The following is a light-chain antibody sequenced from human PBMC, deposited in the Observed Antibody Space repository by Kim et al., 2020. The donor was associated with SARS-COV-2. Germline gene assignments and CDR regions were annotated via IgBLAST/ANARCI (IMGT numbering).Light chain of an antibody. CDR1: QDIYNY. J-gene: IGKJ5*01. CDR2: DTS. CDR3: QQYHNLPIT. Sequence: ASVGDRVTITCQASQDIYNYLSWYQQKPGKAPKLLIHDTSKLEARVPSRFSGSGSGTDFTLTISSLQPEDIATYYCQQYHNLPITFGPGTQLEIK. V-gene: IGKV1-33*01.